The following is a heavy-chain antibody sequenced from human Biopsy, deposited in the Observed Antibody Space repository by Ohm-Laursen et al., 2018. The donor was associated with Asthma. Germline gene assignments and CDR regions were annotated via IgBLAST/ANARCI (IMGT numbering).Heavy chain of an antibody. V-gene: IGHV3-30*03. CDR1: VLTFSSSS. Sequence: SLRLSCAASVLTFSSSSMAWVRLAPGQGLEWVALISNDGANKFYADSVQGRFTISRDNSKNTLYLQIHSVKIEDTAVYFCARQVKATVFGVSYKKFGFWGQGTLGAGSS. J-gene: IGHJ4*02. D-gene: IGHD3-3*01. CDR3: ARQVKATVFGVSYKKFGF. CDR2: ISNDGANK.